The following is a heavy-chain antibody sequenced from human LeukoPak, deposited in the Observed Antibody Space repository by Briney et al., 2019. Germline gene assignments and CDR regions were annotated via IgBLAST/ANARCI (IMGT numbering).Heavy chain of an antibody. Sequence: SQTLSLTCAVYGGSFSGYYWSWIRQPPGKGLEWIGEINHSGSTNCNPSLKSRVTISVDTSKNQFSLKLSSVTAADTAVYYCARGRNYDYAWGSYRYTKHFDYWGQGTLVTVSS. CDR3: ARGRNYDYAWGSYRYTKHFDY. J-gene: IGHJ4*02. D-gene: IGHD3-16*02. V-gene: IGHV4-34*01. CDR1: GGSFSGYY. CDR2: INHSGST.